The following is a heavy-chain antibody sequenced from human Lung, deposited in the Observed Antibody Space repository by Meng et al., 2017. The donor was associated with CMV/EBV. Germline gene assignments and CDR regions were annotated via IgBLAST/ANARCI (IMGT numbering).Heavy chain of an antibody. CDR2: INVYNGRR. V-gene: IGHV1-18*01. J-gene: IGHJ6*02. CDR1: GYTFTSYG. Sequence: ASXXVSCKASGYTFTSYGISWVRQAPGQGLEWMGWINVYNGRRDYAQRFKDRVTMTTDTSTSTAHMDLKSLRSDDTATYYCARERGYCSMIDCYKDGMHVWGQGTTVTVSS. D-gene: IGHD2-2*01. CDR3: ARERGYCSMIDCYKDGMHV.